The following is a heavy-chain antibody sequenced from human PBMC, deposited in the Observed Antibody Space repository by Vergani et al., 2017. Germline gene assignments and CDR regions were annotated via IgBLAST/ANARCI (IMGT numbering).Heavy chain of an antibody. Sequence: EVQLVESGGGLVQPGGSLRLSCAASGFTFSSYSMNWVRQAPGKGLEWVSYISSSSSTIYYADSVKGRFTISRDNAKNTLYLQMNSLRAEDTAVYYCARDQGYGDYIDAFDIWGQGTMVTVSS. CDR3: ARDQGYGDYIDAFDI. D-gene: IGHD4-17*01. CDR1: GFTFSSYS. CDR2: ISSSSSTI. V-gene: IGHV3-48*01. J-gene: IGHJ3*02.